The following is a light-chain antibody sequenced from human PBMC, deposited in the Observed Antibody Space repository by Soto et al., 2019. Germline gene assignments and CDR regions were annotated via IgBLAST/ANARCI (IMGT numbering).Light chain of an antibody. CDR1: NVGSRS. V-gene: IGLV3-21*01. CDR2: YDS. Sequence: SYELTQPPSVSVAPGETARISGGENNVGSRSVHWYQQKPGQAPFLVIYYDSDRPSGIPERFSGSNSGNTATLIISRVEAGDEADYYCQVWEATGDQVVFGGGTQLTGL. J-gene: IGLJ2*01. CDR3: QVWEATGDQVV.